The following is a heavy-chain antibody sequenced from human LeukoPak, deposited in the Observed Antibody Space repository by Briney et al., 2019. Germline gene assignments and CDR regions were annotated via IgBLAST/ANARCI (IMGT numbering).Heavy chain of an antibody. CDR3: ASELPSSSWYDY. D-gene: IGHD6-13*01. CDR1: GFAFGDYW. CDR2: IKKDGSEK. V-gene: IGHV3-7*01. Sequence: GGSLRLSCAASGFAFGDYWMTWVRQAPGKGLERVANIKKDGSEKYYVASVRGRFTISRDNAKNSLYLQMNSLRAEDTAVYYCASELPSSSWYDYWGQGTLVTVSS. J-gene: IGHJ4*02.